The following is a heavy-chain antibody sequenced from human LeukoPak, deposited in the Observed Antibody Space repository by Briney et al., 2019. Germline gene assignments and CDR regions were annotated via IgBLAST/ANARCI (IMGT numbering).Heavy chain of an antibody. D-gene: IGHD3-10*01. Sequence: PSETLSLTCTVSGGSISSYYWSWIRQPPGKGLEWIGYIYYSGSTNYNPSLKSRVTISVDTSKNQFSLKLSSVTAADTAVYYCARLVWFGESLEYYFDYWGQGTLVTVSS. CDR1: GGSISSYY. CDR2: IYYSGST. CDR3: ARLVWFGESLEYYFDY. V-gene: IGHV4-59*01. J-gene: IGHJ4*02.